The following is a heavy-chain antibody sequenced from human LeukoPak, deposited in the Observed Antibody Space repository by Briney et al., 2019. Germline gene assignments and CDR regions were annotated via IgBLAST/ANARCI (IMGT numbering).Heavy chain of an antibody. J-gene: IGHJ5*02. CDR1: GGSISSSSYY. Sequence: SETLSLTCTVSGGSISSSSYYWGWIRQPPEKGLEWIGNIYYSGTTYYNPSLNSRVTISVDTSKNQFSLKLTSVTAADTAVYYCARQGCSGGSCYLDHWGQGTLVTVSS. V-gene: IGHV4-39*01. CDR3: ARQGCSGGSCYLDH. D-gene: IGHD2-15*01. CDR2: IYYSGTT.